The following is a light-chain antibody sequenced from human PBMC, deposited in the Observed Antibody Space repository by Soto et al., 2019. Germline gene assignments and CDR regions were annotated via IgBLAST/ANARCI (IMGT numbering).Light chain of an antibody. J-gene: IGKJ1*01. Sequence: ELVLTQSPGTLSLSPGERATLSCRASQSVSSSYLAWYQQKPGQAPRLLIYGASSRATGIPDRFSGSGSGTDFTLTISRLETEDFAVYYCQQYGSSPLTFGQGTKVDIK. CDR2: GAS. V-gene: IGKV3-20*01. CDR3: QQYGSSPLT. CDR1: QSVSSSY.